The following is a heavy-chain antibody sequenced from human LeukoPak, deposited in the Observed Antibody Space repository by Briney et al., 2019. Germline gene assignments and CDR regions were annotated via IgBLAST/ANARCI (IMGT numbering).Heavy chain of an antibody. CDR2: ISWNSGSI. CDR1: GFTFDDDA. V-gene: IGHV3-9*01. D-gene: IGHD6-19*01. CDR3: AKDQHSSGWPEPYFDY. Sequence: GRSLRFSCAASGFTFDDDAMHWVRQAPGKGLEWVSCISWNSGSIGYADSVKGRFTISRDNAKNSLYLQMNSLRAEDTALYYCAKDQHSSGWPEPYFDYWGQGTLVTASS. J-gene: IGHJ4*02.